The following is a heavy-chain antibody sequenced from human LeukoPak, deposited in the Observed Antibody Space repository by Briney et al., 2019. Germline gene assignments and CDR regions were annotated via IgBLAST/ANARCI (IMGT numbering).Heavy chain of an antibody. D-gene: IGHD3-22*01. V-gene: IGHV4-61*02. Sequence: SETLSLTCTVSGGSLSSGSSYWGWIRQPVGKGLEWIGRIYTNGSTKYKSSHKSRVAISVDTYKNQLTLKLSSVTAADTAVYYCASYNSSYYWDDAFDIWGQGTMVTVSS. CDR3: ASYNSSYYWDDAFDI. CDR1: GGSLSSGSSY. J-gene: IGHJ3*02. CDR2: IYTNGST.